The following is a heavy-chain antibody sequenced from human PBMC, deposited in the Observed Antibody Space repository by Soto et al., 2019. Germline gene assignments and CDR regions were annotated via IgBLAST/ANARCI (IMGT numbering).Heavy chain of an antibody. CDR1: WDIVSTNTAA. CDR2: TYYRSKWFN. V-gene: IGHV6-1*01. J-gene: IGHJ6*02. Sequence: LTCAISWDIVSTNTAAWNWIRQSPSRGLEWLGRTYYRSKWFNDYAESVKSRITINPDTSKNQFSLQLNSMTPEDTAVYYCAKASSEPGDYLYALYGWGQGSTVTGSS. D-gene: IGHD3-16*01. CDR3: AKASSEPGDYLYALYG.